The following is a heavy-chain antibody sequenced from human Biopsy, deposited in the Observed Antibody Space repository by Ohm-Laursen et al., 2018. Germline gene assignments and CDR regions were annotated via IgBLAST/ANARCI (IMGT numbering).Heavy chain of an antibody. CDR1: RGTFSNYA. CDR3: ASSSYCGRTTCYQNYGMDV. J-gene: IGHJ6*01. Sequence: SVKVSCKASRGTFSNYAISWVRQAPGQGLEWLGGIIPVSDTANYAQKFQGRVTITADKPTSTAYMELSSLRSEDTALYYCASSSYCGRTTCYQNYGMDVWGQGTTVTVSS. V-gene: IGHV1-69*06. CDR2: IIPVSDTA. D-gene: IGHD2-2*01.